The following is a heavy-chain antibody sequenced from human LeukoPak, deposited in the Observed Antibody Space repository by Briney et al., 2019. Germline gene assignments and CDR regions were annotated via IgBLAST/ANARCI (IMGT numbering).Heavy chain of an antibody. CDR1: GFTFISYA. CDR2: ISGSGGST. J-gene: IGHJ4*02. CDR3: AKVHQQLTPEYYFDY. D-gene: IGHD6-13*01. V-gene: IGHV3-23*01. Sequence: PGGSLRLSCAASGFTFISYAMSWVRQAPGKGLEWVSAISGSGGSTYYADSVKGRFTISRDNSKNTLYLQMNSLRAEDTAVYYCAKVHQQLTPEYYFDYWGQGTLVTVSS.